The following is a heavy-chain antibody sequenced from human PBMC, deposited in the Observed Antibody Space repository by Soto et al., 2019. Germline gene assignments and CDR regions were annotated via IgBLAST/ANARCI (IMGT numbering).Heavy chain of an antibody. D-gene: IGHD1-7*01. Sequence: ALRLSCASSGFTFRSYGMMWVRQAPGKGLEWVSAISQSAGGNTYYADSVKGRFTISRDDSKNTLYLQMDSLRPEDTAQYYCAGWNYDYWGHGTQVTVSS. J-gene: IGHJ4*01. CDR2: ISQSAGGNT. CDR1: GFTFRSYG. CDR3: AGWNYDY. V-gene: IGHV3-23*01.